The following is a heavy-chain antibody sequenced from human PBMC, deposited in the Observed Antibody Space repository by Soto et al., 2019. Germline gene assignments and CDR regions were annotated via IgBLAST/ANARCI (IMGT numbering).Heavy chain of an antibody. J-gene: IGHJ6*02. D-gene: IGHD4-17*01. V-gene: IGHV1-46*04. CDR2: INPNGAST. CDR1: GYTFTSYY. Sequence: ASVKVSCKASGYTFTSYYMHWVRQAPGQGLEWVGIINPNGASTSYAQKLQGRVTMTRDTSTSTVYMELSSLRSEDTAVYYCAKGLSWRADYGDYEQLGYYYYGMDVWGQGTTVTVSS. CDR3: AKGLSWRADYGDYEQLGYYYYGMDV.